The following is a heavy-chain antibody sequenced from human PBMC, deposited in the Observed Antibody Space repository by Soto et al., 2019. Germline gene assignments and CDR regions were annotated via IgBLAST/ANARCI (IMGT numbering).Heavy chain of an antibody. J-gene: IGHJ6*02. Sequence: ASVKVSCKASGYTFNRYYMHWVRQAPGPGLQWMGWISPNTGTARYAQQFKGRVTMTRDTSVSTVYMELSGLTSDDTAVYYCARASQIVINPPYYAIDVWGQGTSVTVSS. CDR3: ARASQIVINPPYYAIDV. V-gene: IGHV1-2*02. CDR2: ISPNTGTA. CDR1: GYTFNRYY. D-gene: IGHD3-10*01.